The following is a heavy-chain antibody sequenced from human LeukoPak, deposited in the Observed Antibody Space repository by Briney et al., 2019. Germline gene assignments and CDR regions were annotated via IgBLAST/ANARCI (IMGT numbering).Heavy chain of an antibody. J-gene: IGHJ5*02. Sequence: GGSLRLSCSASGFTFSSYAISWVRQAPGKGLEWVSAISGSGGSTYYADSVKGRFTISRDNSKTTLYLQMNSLRAEDTAVYYCAKDLLDSPNGPNWFDPWGQGTLVTVSS. CDR3: AKDLLDSPNGPNWFDP. CDR1: GFTFSSYA. D-gene: IGHD1-1*01. V-gene: IGHV3-23*01. CDR2: ISGSGGST.